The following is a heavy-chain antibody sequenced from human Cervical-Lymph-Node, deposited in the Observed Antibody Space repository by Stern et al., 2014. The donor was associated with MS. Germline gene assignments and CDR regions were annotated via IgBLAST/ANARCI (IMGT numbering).Heavy chain of an antibody. CDR3: VRVAVAPAMANPLEY. D-gene: IGHD5-18*01. V-gene: IGHV3-21*01. Sequence: VQLVESGGGLVKPGGSLRLSCAASGFTFSNYGMIWVRQAPGKGLEWVSYISSSSSYIYYADSVKGRFTISRDNAKNSLFLQMNSLGAEDTALYYCVRVAVAPAMANPLEYWGQGTLVSVSS. CDR1: GFTFSNYG. J-gene: IGHJ4*02. CDR2: ISSSSSYI.